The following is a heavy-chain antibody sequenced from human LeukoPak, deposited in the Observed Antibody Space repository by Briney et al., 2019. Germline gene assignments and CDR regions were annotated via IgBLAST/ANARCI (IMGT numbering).Heavy chain of an antibody. CDR1: GYTFTSYD. J-gene: IGHJ4*02. CDR3: ASGGGLRFLEWLFPFDY. D-gene: IGHD3-3*01. V-gene: IGHV1-8*03. Sequence: ASVKVSCKASGYTFTSYDINWVRQATGQGLEWMGWMNPNSGNTGYAQKFQGRVTITRNTSISTAYMELSSLRSEDTAVYYCASGGGLRFLEWLFPFDYWGQGTLVTVSS. CDR2: MNPNSGNT.